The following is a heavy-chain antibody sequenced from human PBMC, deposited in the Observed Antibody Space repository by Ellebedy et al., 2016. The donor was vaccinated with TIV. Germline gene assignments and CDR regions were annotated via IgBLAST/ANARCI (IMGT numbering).Heavy chain of an antibody. V-gene: IGHV3-23*01. CDR1: GFTFSSYA. D-gene: IGHD3-10*01. CDR3: AKGPRYYGSGSSFNYFDY. J-gene: IGHJ4*02. Sequence: GESLKISCAASGFTFSSYAMSWVRQAPGKGLEWVSAISGSGGSTYYADSVKGRFTISRDNSKNTLYLQMNSLRAEDTAVYYCAKGPRYYGSGSSFNYFDYWGQGTLVTVSS. CDR2: ISGSGGST.